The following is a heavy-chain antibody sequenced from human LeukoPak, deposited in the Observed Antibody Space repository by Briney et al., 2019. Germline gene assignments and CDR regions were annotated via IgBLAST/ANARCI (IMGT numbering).Heavy chain of an antibody. D-gene: IGHD1-14*01. CDR3: ARPRSRGFDY. V-gene: IGHV3-48*04. Sequence: GGSLRLSCAASGFTVSSNYMNWVRQAPGKGLEWVSYIGSGSFTIYYADSVKGRFAISRDNAKNSLYLQMNSLRAEDTAVYYCARPRSRGFDYWGQGTLVTVSS. CDR2: IGSGSFTI. CDR1: GFTVSSNY. J-gene: IGHJ4*02.